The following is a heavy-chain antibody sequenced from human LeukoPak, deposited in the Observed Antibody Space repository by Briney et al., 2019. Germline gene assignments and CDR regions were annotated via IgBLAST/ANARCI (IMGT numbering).Heavy chain of an antibody. CDR3: ARDPYSSSWYGLRAFDY. CDR1: GFTFSSYG. CDR2: IKQDGSEK. J-gene: IGHJ4*02. D-gene: IGHD6-13*01. V-gene: IGHV3-7*01. Sequence: GGSLRLSCAASGFTFSSYGMSWVRQAPGKGLEWVANIKQDGSEKYYVDSVKGRFTISRDNAKNSLYLQMNSLRAEDTAVYYCARDPYSSSWYGLRAFDYWGQGTLVTVSS.